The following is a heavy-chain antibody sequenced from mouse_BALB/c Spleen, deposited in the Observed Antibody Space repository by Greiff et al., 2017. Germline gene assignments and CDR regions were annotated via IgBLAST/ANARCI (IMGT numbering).Heavy chain of an antibody. CDR3: ARDYDDAMDY. CDR1: GFNIKDTY. J-gene: IGHJ4*01. V-gene: IGHV14-3*02. CDR2: IDPANGNT. Sequence: VQLQQSGAELVKPGASVKLSCTASGFNIKDTYMHWVKQRPEQGLEWIGRIDPANGNTKYDLKFQGKATITADTSSNTAYLQLSSLTSEDTAVYYCARDYDDAMDYWGQGTSVTVSS. D-gene: IGHD2-4*01.